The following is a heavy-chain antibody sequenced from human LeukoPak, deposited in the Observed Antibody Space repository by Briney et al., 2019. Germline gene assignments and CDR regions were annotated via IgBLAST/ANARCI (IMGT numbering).Heavy chain of an antibody. D-gene: IGHD3-3*01. V-gene: IGHV1-46*01. CDR2: INPSGGST. CDR3: ARDFEHYDFWSGYRTPNWFDP. Sequence: VSVKVSCKASGYTFTSYYMHWVRQAPGQGLEWMGIINPSGGSTSYAQKFQGRVTMTRDMSTSTVYMELSSLRSEDTAVYYCARDFEHYDFWSGYRTPNWFDPWGQGTLVTVSS. J-gene: IGHJ5*02. CDR1: GYTFTSYY.